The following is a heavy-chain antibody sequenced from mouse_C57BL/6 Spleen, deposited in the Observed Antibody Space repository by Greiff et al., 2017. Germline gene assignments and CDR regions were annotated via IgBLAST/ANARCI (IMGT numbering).Heavy chain of an antibody. Sequence: DVHLVESGGGLVQPGGSLKLSCAASGFTFSDYGMAWVRQAPRKGPEWVAFISNLAYSIYYADTVTGRFTISRENAKNTLYLEMSSLRSEDTAMYYCARHEGTYYGNSVGYFDVWGTGTTVTVSS. CDR2: ISNLAYSI. CDR3: ARHEGTYYGNSVGYFDV. J-gene: IGHJ1*03. V-gene: IGHV5-15*01. D-gene: IGHD2-10*01. CDR1: GFTFSDYG.